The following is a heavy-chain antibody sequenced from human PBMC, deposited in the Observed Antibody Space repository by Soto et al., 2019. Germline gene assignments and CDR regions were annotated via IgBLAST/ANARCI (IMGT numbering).Heavy chain of an antibody. CDR2: INHSGST. CDR1: GGSFSGYY. J-gene: IGHJ4*02. D-gene: IGHD5-18*01. V-gene: IGHV4-34*01. CDR3: AGGYSYGEGAFDY. Sequence: SETLSLTCAVYGGSFSGYYWSWIRQPPGKGLEWIGEINHSGSTNYNPSLKSRVTISVDTSKNQFSLKLSSVTAADTAVYYCAGGYSYGEGAFDYWGQGTLVTVSS.